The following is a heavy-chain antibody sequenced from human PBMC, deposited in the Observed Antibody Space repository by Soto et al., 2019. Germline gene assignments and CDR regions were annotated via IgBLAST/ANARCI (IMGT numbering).Heavy chain of an antibody. V-gene: IGHV4-34*01. CDR2: INHSGST. D-gene: IGHD2-15*01. Sequence: SETLSLTGAVYGGSFSGYYWSWIRQPPGKGLEWIGEINHSGSTNYNPSLKSRVTISVDTSKNQFSLKLSSVTAADTAVYYCARVVIRVAIQSIDSWGPGSLVTVS. CDR1: GGSFSGYY. CDR3: ARVVIRVAIQSIDS. J-gene: IGHJ4*02.